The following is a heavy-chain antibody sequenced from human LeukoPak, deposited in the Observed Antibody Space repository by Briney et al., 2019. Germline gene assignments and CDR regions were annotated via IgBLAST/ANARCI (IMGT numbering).Heavy chain of an antibody. J-gene: IGHJ5*02. CDR2: ISSSGSTI. CDR1: GFTFSSYA. Sequence: GGSLRLSCAASGFTFSSYAMHWVRQAPGKGLEWVSYISSSGSTIYYADSVKGRFTISRDNAKNSLYLQMNSLRAEDTAVYYCTRESIAARYNWFDPWGQGTLVTVSS. D-gene: IGHD6-6*01. CDR3: TRESIAARYNWFDP. V-gene: IGHV3-48*04.